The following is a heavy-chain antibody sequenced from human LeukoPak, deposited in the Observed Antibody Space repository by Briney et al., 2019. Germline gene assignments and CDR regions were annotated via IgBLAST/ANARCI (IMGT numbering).Heavy chain of an antibody. V-gene: IGHV4-4*07. CDR1: GGSISSYH. CDR2: IYTSGCT. Sequence: SETLSLTCTVSGGSISSYHWSWIRQPAGKGLEWIGRIYTSGCTNYNPSLKSRVTMSVDTSKNQFSLKLSSVTAADTAVYYCARGMGATREIFDYWGQGTLVTVSS. D-gene: IGHD1-26*01. CDR3: ARGMGATREIFDY. J-gene: IGHJ4*02.